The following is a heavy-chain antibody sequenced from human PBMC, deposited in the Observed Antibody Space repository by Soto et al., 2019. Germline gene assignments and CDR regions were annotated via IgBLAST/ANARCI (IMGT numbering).Heavy chain of an antibody. J-gene: IGHJ6*02. CDR3: APHPYCGSAPGCSALDA. Sequence: QVHLVQSGGEVKKPGASVKVSCKASGYPFTSSGLSWVRQAPGQGLEWMGWIRAYNGNTLYAQKFKGRVTMTTDTSTSTAYMELGSLSSDDTAVYYCAPHPYCGSAPGCSALDAWGQGTTVTVSS. D-gene: IGHD2-21*01. V-gene: IGHV1-18*04. CDR1: GYPFTSSG. CDR2: IRAYNGNT.